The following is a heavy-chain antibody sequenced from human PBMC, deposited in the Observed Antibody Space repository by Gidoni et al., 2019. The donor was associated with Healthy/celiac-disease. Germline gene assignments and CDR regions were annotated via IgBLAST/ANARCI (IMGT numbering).Heavy chain of an antibody. CDR3: ARETDTYYYGSGSYYGPFDY. D-gene: IGHD3-10*01. Sequence: QVQLVESGGGLVKPGGSLRLSCAASGFTFRDYYMSWIRQAPGKGLEWVSYISSSSSYTNYADSVKGRFTISRDNAKNSLYLQMNSLRAEDTAVYYCARETDTYYYGSGSYYGPFDYWGQGTLVTVSS. J-gene: IGHJ4*02. CDR2: ISSSSSYT. CDR1: GFTFRDYY. V-gene: IGHV3-11*06.